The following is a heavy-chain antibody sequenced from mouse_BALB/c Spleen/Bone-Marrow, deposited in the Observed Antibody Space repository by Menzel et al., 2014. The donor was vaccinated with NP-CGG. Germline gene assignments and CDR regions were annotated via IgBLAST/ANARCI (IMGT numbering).Heavy chain of an antibody. J-gene: IGHJ3*01. V-gene: IGHV7-1*02. CDR2: SRNKAKHYTT. CDR3: ARDVGYGNYFVY. Sequence: EVMLVESGGGLVQPGDSLRLSCATSGFTFSDFYMEWVRQPPGKRLEWIAASRNKAKHYTTEYSASVRGRFIVSRDTSQSILYLQMNALRAEDTAMYYCARDVGYGNYFVYWGQGTLVTVSA. CDR1: GFTFSDFY. D-gene: IGHD2-10*02.